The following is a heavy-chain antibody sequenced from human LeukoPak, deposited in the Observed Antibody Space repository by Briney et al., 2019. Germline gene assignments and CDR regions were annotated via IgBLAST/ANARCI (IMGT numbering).Heavy chain of an antibody. CDR2: INPNSGGT. CDR3: ASVTTVTTKGHGAFDI. Sequence: ASVKVSCKASGYTFTGYYMHWVRQAPGQGLEWMGWINPNSGGTNYAQKFQGRVTMTRDTSISTAYMELSSLRSEDTAVYYCASVTTVTTKGHGAFDIWGQGTMVTVSS. D-gene: IGHD4-17*01. J-gene: IGHJ3*02. V-gene: IGHV1-2*02. CDR1: GYTFTGYY.